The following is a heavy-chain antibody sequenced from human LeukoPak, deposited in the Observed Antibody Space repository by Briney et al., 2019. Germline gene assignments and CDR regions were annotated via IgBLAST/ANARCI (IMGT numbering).Heavy chain of an antibody. D-gene: IGHD1-26*01. Sequence: PSETLSLTCTVSGDSISSGDYYWSWIRQPAGKGLEWIGRISSSGSTNYNPSLKSRVTISVDTSKNQFSLKLSSVTAADTAVYYCARDRGGSYYDYWGQGTLVTVSS. CDR3: ARDRGGSYYDY. CDR2: ISSSGST. J-gene: IGHJ4*02. V-gene: IGHV4-61*02. CDR1: GDSISSGDYY.